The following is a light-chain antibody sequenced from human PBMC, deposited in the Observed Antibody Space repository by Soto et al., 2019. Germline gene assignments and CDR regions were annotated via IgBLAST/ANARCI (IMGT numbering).Light chain of an antibody. CDR2: EVS. J-gene: IGLJ2*01. Sequence: QSALTQPPSASGSPGQSVTISCTGTSSDVGGYNFVSWYQQYPGKAPKLMIYEVSKRPSGVPDRFSGSKSGSTASLTVSGLQAEDEADYYCSSYAGSNNVLFGGGTKLTVL. CDR3: SSYAGSNNVL. CDR1: SSDVGGYNF. V-gene: IGLV2-8*01.